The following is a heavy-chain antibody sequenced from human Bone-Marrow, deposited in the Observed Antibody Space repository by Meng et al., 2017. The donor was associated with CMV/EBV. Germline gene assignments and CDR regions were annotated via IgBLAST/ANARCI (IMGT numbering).Heavy chain of an antibody. D-gene: IGHD2/OR15-2a*01. CDR1: GFTVSSNY. J-gene: IGHJ4*02. CDR2: IYSGGST. CDR3: ARDPYFGSFDY. Sequence: GESLKISCAASGFTVSSNYMNWVRQAPGKGLEWVSVIYSGGSTYYADSVKGRFTISRDNSKNTLYLQMNSLRAEDTAVYYCARDPYFGSFDYWGQGTLVTVSS. V-gene: IGHV3-53*01.